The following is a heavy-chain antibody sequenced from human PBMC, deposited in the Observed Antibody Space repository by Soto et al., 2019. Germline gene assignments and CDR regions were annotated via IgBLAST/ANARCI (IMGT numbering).Heavy chain of an antibody. CDR1: GYSFTSHY. V-gene: IGHV1-46*01. Sequence: ASVKVSCKAIGYSFTSHYMHWVRQAPGQGLEWMGTIYPGGVNIGYAQKFQGRVTMTEDTSTDTAYMELSSLRSEDTAVYYCATVRPGYCSGSSCDIKNWFDPWGQGTLVTVSS. CDR2: IYPGGVNI. CDR3: ATVRPGYCSGSSCDIKNWFDP. J-gene: IGHJ5*02. D-gene: IGHD2-15*01.